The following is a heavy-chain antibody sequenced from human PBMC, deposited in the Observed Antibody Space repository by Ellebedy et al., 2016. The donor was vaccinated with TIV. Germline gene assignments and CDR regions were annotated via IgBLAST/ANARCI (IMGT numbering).Heavy chain of an antibody. CDR1: GFTFSDYY. CDR3: ARVGLPDFGSYYVSAGYYYYYGMDV. CDR2: ISSSSSYT. J-gene: IGHJ6*02. Sequence: GGSLRLSXAASGFTFSDYYMSWIRQAPGKGLEWVSYISSSSSYTNYADSVKGRFTISRDNAKNSLYLQMNSLRAEDTAVYYCARVGLPDFGSYYVSAGYYYYYGMDVWGQGTTVTVSS. D-gene: IGHD1-26*01. V-gene: IGHV3-11*06.